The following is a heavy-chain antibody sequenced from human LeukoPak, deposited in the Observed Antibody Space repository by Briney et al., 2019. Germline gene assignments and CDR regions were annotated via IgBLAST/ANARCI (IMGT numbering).Heavy chain of an antibody. V-gene: IGHV3-23*01. CDR1: GGSISSYY. CDR2: ISGSGGST. CDR3: AKGYSSSWSSHDALDI. D-gene: IGHD6-13*01. J-gene: IGHJ3*02. Sequence: PSETLSLTCTVSGGSISSYYWSWIRQPPWKGLEWVSAISGSGGSTYYADSVKGRFTISRDNSKNTLYLQMNSLRAEDTAVYYCAKGYSSSWSSHDALDIWGQGTMVTVSS.